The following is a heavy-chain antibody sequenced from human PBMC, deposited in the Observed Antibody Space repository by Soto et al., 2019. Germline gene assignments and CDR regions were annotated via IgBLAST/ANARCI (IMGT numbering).Heavy chain of an antibody. Sequence: GGSLRLSCSASGFTFHECLMHWVRQVPGQGLEWVSIITSDGRSTYYAESVRGRFTISRDNSKTTLYLQMNSLSIDDTAFYYCAKDNMGSIDSWGQGTLVTVSS. V-gene: IGHV3-43*01. CDR2: ITSDGRST. CDR3: AKDNMGSIDS. J-gene: IGHJ4*02. CDR1: GFTFHECL. D-gene: IGHD3-10*01.